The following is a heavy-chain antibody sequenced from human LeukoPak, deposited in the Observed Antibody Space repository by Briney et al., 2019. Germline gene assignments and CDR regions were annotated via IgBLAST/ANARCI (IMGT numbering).Heavy chain of an antibody. D-gene: IGHD6-19*01. CDR2: INPYNGNT. CDR3: ARERSGWFFSN. J-gene: IGHJ4*02. Sequence: WASVKVSCKASGYSFTSYGITWVRQAPGHGLEWMGWINPYNGNTNYAQKPQGRVTMTTDTSTSTAYMDLRSLRSDDTAVYYCARERSGWFFSNWGQGTLVTVSS. CDR1: GYSFTSYG. V-gene: IGHV1-18*01.